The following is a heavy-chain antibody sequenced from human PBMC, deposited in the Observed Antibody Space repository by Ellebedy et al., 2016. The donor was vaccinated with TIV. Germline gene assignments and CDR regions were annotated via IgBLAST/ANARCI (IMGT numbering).Heavy chain of an antibody. D-gene: IGHD3-9*01. Sequence: SVKVSXKASGSTFSSFAISWVRQAPGQGLEWMGGINPIFGTANYAQKFQGRVTITADKSTSTVDMEMSSLRSEDTAVYYCASQGRGLTGYYMGGMEVWGQGTTVTVSS. V-gene: IGHV1-69*06. CDR1: GSTFSSFA. CDR2: INPIFGTA. CDR3: ASQGRGLTGYYMGGMEV. J-gene: IGHJ6*02.